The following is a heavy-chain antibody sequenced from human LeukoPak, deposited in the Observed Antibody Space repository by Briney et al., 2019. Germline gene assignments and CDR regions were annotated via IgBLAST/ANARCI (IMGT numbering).Heavy chain of an antibody. CDR3: SRARDRGVINFFFDY. D-gene: IGHD3-10*01. CDR2: IWYDGSNK. J-gene: IGHJ4*02. V-gene: IGHV3-33*01. Sequence: GGSLRLSCAASGFTFSSYGMHWVRQAPGKGLEWVAVIWYDGSNKYYADSVKGRFTISRDNSKNTLYLQMNSLRAEDTAVYYSSRARDRGVINFFFDYWGQGTLVTVSS. CDR1: GFTFSSYG.